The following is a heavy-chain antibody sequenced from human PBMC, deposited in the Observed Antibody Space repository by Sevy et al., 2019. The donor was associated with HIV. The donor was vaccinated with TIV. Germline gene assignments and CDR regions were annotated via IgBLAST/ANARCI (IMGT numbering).Heavy chain of an antibody. D-gene: IGHD3-22*01. J-gene: IGHJ4*02. CDR3: ASGRYYDSSGSLSFDY. Sequence: ASVKVSCKASGYTFTSYDINWVRQATGQGLEWMGWMNPNSGNTGYAQKFQGRVTLTRNTSISTAYMELSSLRSEDTAVYYCASGRYYDSSGSLSFDYWGQGTLVTVSS. V-gene: IGHV1-8*01. CDR2: MNPNSGNT. CDR1: GYTFTSYD.